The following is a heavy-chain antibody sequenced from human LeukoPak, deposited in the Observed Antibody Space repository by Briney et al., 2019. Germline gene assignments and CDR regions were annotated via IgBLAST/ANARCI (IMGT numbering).Heavy chain of an antibody. Sequence: TGGSLRLSCAASGFTFSGYVISWVRQAPGKGLEWVANIKKDGSEKYYVDSVKGRFTISRDNAKNSVYLQMNSLRVEDTAVYYCAPYYYGSGASLGYWGQGTLVTVSS. CDR1: GFTFSGYV. CDR2: IKKDGSEK. J-gene: IGHJ4*02. V-gene: IGHV3-7*01. CDR3: APYYYGSGASLGY. D-gene: IGHD3-10*01.